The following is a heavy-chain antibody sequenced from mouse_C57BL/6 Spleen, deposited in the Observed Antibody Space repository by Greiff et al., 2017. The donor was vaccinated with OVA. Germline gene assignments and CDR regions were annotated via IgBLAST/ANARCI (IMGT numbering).Heavy chain of an antibody. V-gene: IGHV5-17*01. Sequence: EVQRVESGGGLVKPGGSLKLSCAASGFTFSDYGMHWVRQAPEKGLEWVAYISSGSSTIYYADTVKGRFTISRDNAKNTLFLQMTSLRAEDTAMYYCARRLGGYFDYWGQGTTLTVSS. CDR2: ISSGSSTI. D-gene: IGHD4-1*01. CDR1: GFTFSDYG. CDR3: ARRLGGYFDY. J-gene: IGHJ2*01.